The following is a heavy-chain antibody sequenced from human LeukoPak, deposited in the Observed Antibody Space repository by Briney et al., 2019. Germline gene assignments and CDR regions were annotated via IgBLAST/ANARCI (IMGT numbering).Heavy chain of an antibody. D-gene: IGHD1-20*01. CDR2: ISYDGSNK. J-gene: IGHJ6*02. V-gene: IGHV3-30-3*01. Sequence: GRSLRLSCAASGFTFSSYAMHWVRQAPGKGLEWVAVISYDGSNKYYADSVKGRFTISRDDSKNTLYLQMNSLRAEDTAVYYCARDNWNYYYYYGMDVWGQGTTVTVSS. CDR1: GFTFSSYA. CDR3: ARDNWNYYYYYGMDV.